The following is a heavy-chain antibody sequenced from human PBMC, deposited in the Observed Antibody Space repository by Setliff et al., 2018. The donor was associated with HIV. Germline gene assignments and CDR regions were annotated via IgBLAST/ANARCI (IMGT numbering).Heavy chain of an antibody. CDR1: GFTFSSYS. CDR2: ISSSSSYI. CDR3: AKDLSYYDSSGPIDY. V-gene: IGHV3-21*01. D-gene: IGHD3-22*01. Sequence: PGGSLRLSCAASGFTFSSYSMNWVRQAPGKGLEWVSYISSSSSYIYYADSVKGRFTISRDNSKNTLYLQMNSLRAEDTAVYYCAKDLSYYDSSGPIDYWGQGTLVTVSS. J-gene: IGHJ4*02.